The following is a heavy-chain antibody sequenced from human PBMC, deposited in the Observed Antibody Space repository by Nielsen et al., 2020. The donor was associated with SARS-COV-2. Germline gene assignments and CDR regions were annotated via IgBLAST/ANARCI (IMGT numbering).Heavy chain of an antibody. V-gene: IGHV3-30*02. CDR1: GFTFSSYG. D-gene: IGHD2-2*01. J-gene: IGHJ6*02. CDR3: AKDLGPGYVAAAMLGYYYYYGMDV. Sequence: GESLKISCAASGFTFSSYGMHWVRQAPGKGLEWVAVIWYDGSNKYYADSAKGRFTISRDNSKNTLYLQMNSLRAEDTAVYYCAKDLGPGYVAAAMLGYYYYYGMDVWGQGTTVTVSS. CDR2: IWYDGSNK.